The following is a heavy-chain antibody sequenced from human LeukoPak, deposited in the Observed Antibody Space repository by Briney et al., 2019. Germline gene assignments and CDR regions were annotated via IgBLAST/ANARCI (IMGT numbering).Heavy chain of an antibody. CDR2: IWYDGTNK. Sequence: PGGSVRLSCAASGFTFSSWGMHWVRQAPGKGLEWVAVIWYDGTNKYYADSVKGRFTISRDNSKNTLYLQMNSLRAEDTAVYYCAKDVTTGTLALDYWGQGTLVTVPS. CDR1: GFTFSSWG. CDR3: AKDVTTGTLALDY. D-gene: IGHD1-1*01. J-gene: IGHJ4*02. V-gene: IGHV3-33*06.